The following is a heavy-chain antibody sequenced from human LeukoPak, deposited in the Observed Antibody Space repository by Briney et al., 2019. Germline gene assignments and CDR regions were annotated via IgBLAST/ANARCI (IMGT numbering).Heavy chain of an antibody. V-gene: IGHV3-11*04. CDR3: AREVRYFDWLPQYYYYMDV. J-gene: IGHJ6*03. Sequence: GGSLRLSCAASGFTFSDYYMSWIRQAPGKGLEWVSYISSSGSTIYYADSVKGRFTISRDNAKNSLYLQMNSLRAEDTAVYYCAREVRYFDWLPQYYYYMDVWGKGTTVTVSS. D-gene: IGHD3-9*01. CDR1: GFTFSDYY. CDR2: ISSSGSTI.